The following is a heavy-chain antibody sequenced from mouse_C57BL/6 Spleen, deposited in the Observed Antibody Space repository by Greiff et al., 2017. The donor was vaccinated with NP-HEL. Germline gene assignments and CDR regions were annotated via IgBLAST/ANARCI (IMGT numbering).Heavy chain of an antibody. Sequence: VQLQQPGAELVKPGASVKMSCKASGYTFTSYWITWVKQRPGQGLEWIGDIYPGSGSTNYNEKFKSKATLTVDTSSSTAYMQLSSLTSEDSAVYYCALSSPVVAKHAMDYWGQGTSVTVSS. J-gene: IGHJ4*01. CDR3: ALSSPVVAKHAMDY. D-gene: IGHD1-1*01. V-gene: IGHV1-55*01. CDR2: IYPGSGST. CDR1: GYTFTSYW.